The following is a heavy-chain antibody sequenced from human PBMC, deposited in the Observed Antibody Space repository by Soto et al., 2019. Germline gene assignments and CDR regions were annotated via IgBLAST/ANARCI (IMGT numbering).Heavy chain of an antibody. CDR1: GYTFTSYA. CDR2: INAGNGNT. CDR3: ASNANIAVAGKIDY. V-gene: IGHV1-3*01. J-gene: IGHJ4*02. Sequence: ASVKVSCKASGYTFTSYAMHWVRQAPGQRLEWMGWINAGNGNTKYSQKFQGRVTITRDTSTSTAYMELSSLRSEDTAVYYCASNANIAVAGKIDYWGQGTLVTVSS. D-gene: IGHD6-19*01.